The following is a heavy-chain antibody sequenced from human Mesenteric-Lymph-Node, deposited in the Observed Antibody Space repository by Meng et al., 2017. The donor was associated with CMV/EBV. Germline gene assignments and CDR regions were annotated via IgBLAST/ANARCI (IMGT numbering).Heavy chain of an antibody. J-gene: IGHJ4*02. CDR2: IRDDGSEA. V-gene: IGHV3-7*01. D-gene: IGHD4-11*01. Sequence: GESLKISCAASGFTFSGYWMSWARQAPGKGLEWVGEIRDDGSEAYYVDSVKGRFTISRDNAKNSLYLQMNSLRAEDTAVYYCARASPYTGDFDYWGQGTLVTVSS. CDR3: ARASPYTGDFDY. CDR1: GFTFSGYW.